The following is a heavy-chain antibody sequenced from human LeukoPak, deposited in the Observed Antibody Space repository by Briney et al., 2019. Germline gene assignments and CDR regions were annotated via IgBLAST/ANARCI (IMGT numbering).Heavy chain of an antibody. D-gene: IGHD2-21*01. CDR1: GGSISSYY. CDR2: IYYSGST. J-gene: IGHJ4*02. Sequence: SETLSLTCTVSGGSISSYYWSWIRQPPGKGLEWIGYIYYSGSTNYNPSLKSRVTISVDKSKNQFSLKLSSVTAADTAVYYCARVMYCGGDCYSGLFDYWGQGTLVTVSS. V-gene: IGHV4-59*01. CDR3: ARVMYCGGDCYSGLFDY.